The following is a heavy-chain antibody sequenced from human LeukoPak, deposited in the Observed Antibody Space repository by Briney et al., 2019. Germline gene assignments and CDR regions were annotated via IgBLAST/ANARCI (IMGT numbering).Heavy chain of an antibody. Sequence: GGSLRLSCTASGFTFSSYWMNWVRLTPGKGLEWVAKINQDGSDMYYVDSVKGRFFVSRDNARNLVYLQMNSLRVDDTAVYYCARDFPGIGRGTFDFWGQGTIIIVSS. D-gene: IGHD3-10*01. CDR1: GFTFSSYW. CDR3: ARDFPGIGRGTFDF. J-gene: IGHJ3*01. CDR2: INQDGSDM. V-gene: IGHV3-7*03.